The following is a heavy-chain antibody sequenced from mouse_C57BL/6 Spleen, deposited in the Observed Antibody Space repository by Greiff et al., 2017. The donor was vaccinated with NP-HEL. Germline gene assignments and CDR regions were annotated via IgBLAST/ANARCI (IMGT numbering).Heavy chain of an antibody. J-gene: IGHJ4*01. CDR3: ARSLPHYKKAMDY. CDR2: IRNKANGYTT. Sequence: EVMLVESGGGLVQPGGSLSLSCAASGFTFTDYYMSWVRQPPGKALEWLGFIRNKANGYTTEYSASVKGRFTISRDNSQSILYLQMNALRAEDSATYYCARSLPHYKKAMDYWGQGTSVTVSS. CDR1: GFTFTDYY. V-gene: IGHV7-3*01. D-gene: IGHD2-12*01.